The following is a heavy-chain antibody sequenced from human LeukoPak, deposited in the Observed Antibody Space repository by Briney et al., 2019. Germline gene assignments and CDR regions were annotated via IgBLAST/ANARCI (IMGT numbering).Heavy chain of an antibody. Sequence: ASVKVSCKASGYTFTGYYMHWVRQAPGQGLEWMGWINPNSGGTNYAQKFQGRVTMTRDTSISTAYMELSRLRSDDTAVYYCARRSSSIRGGATFDYWGQGTLVTVSS. CDR3: ARRSSSIRGGATFDY. V-gene: IGHV1-2*02. CDR2: INPNSGGT. D-gene: IGHD6-6*01. CDR1: GYTFTGYY. J-gene: IGHJ4*02.